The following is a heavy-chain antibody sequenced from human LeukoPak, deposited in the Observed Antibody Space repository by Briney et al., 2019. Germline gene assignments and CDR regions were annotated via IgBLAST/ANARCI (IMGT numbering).Heavy chain of an antibody. CDR1: GFTFSSYS. CDR3: AKARYDGEVMIAATDY. CDR2: ISSSSIYI. J-gene: IGHJ4*02. Sequence: TGGSLRLSCAASGFTFSSYSMNWVRQAPGKGLEWVSSISSSSIYIYHADSVKGRFTISRDNAKNSLYLQMNNLRADDTAVYYCAKARYDGEVMIAATDYWGQGTLVTVSS. V-gene: IGHV3-21*01. D-gene: IGHD2-15*01.